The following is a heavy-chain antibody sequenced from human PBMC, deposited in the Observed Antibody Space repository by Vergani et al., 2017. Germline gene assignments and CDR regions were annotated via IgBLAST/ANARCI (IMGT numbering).Heavy chain of an antibody. Sequence: QVQLQESGPGLVKPSETLSLTCAVSGYSISSGYYWGWIRQPPGKGLEWIGSIYHSGSTYYNPSLKSRVTISVDTSKNQFSLKLSSVTAADTAVYYCARHTSVGDDAFDIWGQGTMVTVSS. J-gene: IGHJ3*02. V-gene: IGHV4-38-2*01. CDR1: GYSISSGYY. CDR3: ARHTSVGDDAFDI. CDR2: IYHSGST. D-gene: IGHD1-26*01.